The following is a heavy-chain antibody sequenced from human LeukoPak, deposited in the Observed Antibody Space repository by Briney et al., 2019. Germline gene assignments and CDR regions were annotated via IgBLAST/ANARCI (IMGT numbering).Heavy chain of an antibody. J-gene: IGHJ5*02. CDR2: IYPADSGI. D-gene: IGHD2-15*01. Sequence: PGESLKISCKGSGYSINNYWIGWVRQMPGKGLEWMGIIYPADSGIRYSPSFQGQVTISADKSISTAYLQWSSLKASDTAIYYCARQEYCSGGSCYTWFDPWGQGTLVIVSS. CDR1: GYSINNYW. CDR3: ARQEYCSGGSCYTWFDP. V-gene: IGHV5-51*01.